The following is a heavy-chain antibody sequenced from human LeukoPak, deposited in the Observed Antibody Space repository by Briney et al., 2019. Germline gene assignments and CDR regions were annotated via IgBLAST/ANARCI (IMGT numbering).Heavy chain of an antibody. Sequence: SETLSLTCTVSGGSISSSSYYWGWIRQPPGKGLEWIGSIYYSGSTYYNPSLKSRVTISVDTSKNQFSLKLSSVTAADTAVYYCARHAPNYDILTGYYFGGNWFDPWGQGTLVTVSS. CDR3: ARHAPNYDILTGYYFGGNWFDP. CDR1: GGSISSSSYY. V-gene: IGHV4-39*01. D-gene: IGHD3-9*01. J-gene: IGHJ5*02. CDR2: IYYSGST.